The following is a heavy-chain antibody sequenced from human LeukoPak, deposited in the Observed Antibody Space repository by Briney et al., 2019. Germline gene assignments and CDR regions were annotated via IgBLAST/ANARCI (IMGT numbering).Heavy chain of an antibody. CDR2: ISYDGSNK. J-gene: IGHJ4*02. V-gene: IGHV3-30*18. CDR1: GFTFSSYG. D-gene: IGHD3-10*01. CDR3: AKDPRPYGSGSYYPPGW. Sequence: GGSLRLSCAASGFTFSSYGTHWVRQAPGKGLEWVAVISYDGSNKYYADSVKGRFTISRDNSKNTLYLQMNSLRAEDTAVYYCAKDPRPYGSGSYYPPGWWGQGTLVTVSS.